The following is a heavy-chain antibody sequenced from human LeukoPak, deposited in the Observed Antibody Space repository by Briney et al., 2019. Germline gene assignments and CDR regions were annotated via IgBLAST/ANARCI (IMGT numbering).Heavy chain of an antibody. CDR2: ISSSSSYI. CDR3: ASTPRDYYDSSGDY. CDR1: GFTFSSYS. J-gene: IGHJ4*02. Sequence: GGSPRLSCAASGFTFSSYSMNWVRQAPGKGLEWVSSISSSSSYIYYADSVKGRFTISRDNAKNSLYLQMNSLRAEDTAVYYCASTPRDYYDSSGDYWGQGTLVTVSS. V-gene: IGHV3-21*01. D-gene: IGHD3-22*01.